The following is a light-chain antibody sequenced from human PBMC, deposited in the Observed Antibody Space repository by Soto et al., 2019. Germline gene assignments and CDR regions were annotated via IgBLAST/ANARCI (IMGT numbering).Light chain of an antibody. CDR2: GAS. J-gene: IGKJ1*01. CDR3: QQYSSHST. Sequence: EIVMTQSPATLSVSPGERATLSFRASQSVSSNLAWYQQKPGQAPRLLIYGASTRATGIPARFSGSGSGTEFTLTISSLQPDDFATYYCQQYSSHSTFGQGTKVDIK. CDR1: QSVSSN. V-gene: IGKV3-15*01.